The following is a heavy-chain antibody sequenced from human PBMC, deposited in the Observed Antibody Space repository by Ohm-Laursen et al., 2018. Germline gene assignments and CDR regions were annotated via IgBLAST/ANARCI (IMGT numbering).Heavy chain of an antibody. Sequence: SLRLSCAASGFTFSTYWMFWVRQAPGKGLEWVASVNEDASEKYYVDSVKGRFTISRDNAKNSLYLQMNSLRAEDTAVYYCARGRTTVVTPVHWGQGTLVTVSS. D-gene: IGHD4-23*01. J-gene: IGHJ4*02. CDR3: ARGRTTVVTPVH. CDR1: GFTFSTYW. CDR2: VNEDASEK. V-gene: IGHV3-7*03.